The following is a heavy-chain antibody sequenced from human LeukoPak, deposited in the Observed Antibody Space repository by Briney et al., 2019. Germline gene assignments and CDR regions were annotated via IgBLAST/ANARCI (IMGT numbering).Heavy chain of an antibody. D-gene: IGHD3-3*01. J-gene: IGHJ4*02. CDR3: ARSQSGRTTIFGVVNSPLGY. V-gene: IGHV4-31*03. CDR1: GGSFISGGYY. CDR2: IYFSGST. Sequence: KSSETPSLTCTVSGGSFISGGYYWSWIRQHPGKGLEWIGYIYFSGSTYYSPSLKSRLTISMDRSKNQFSLRLTSVTAADTAVYYCARSQSGRTTIFGVVNSPLGYWGQGILVTVSS.